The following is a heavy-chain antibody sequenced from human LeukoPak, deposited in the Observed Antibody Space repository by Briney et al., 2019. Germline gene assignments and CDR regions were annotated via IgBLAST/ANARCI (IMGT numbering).Heavy chain of an antibody. D-gene: IGHD5-18*01. J-gene: IGHJ4*02. Sequence: GESLKISCKASGYSFTSYWIGWVRQMPGKGLEWMGIIDPSDSETRYTPSFQGQVTISVDKSLTTADLQWNSLKASDTAMYYCARQTAMGRSGNYWGQGTLVTVSS. CDR1: GYSFTSYW. CDR2: IDPSDSET. V-gene: IGHV5-51*01. CDR3: ARQTAMGRSGNY.